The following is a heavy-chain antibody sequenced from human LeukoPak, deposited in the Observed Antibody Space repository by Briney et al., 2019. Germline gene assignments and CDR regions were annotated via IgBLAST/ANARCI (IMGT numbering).Heavy chain of an antibody. V-gene: IGHV3-48*03. CDR3: ARAGLTDPYGSWTYWNDAFDY. CDR1: GFTFSSNE. CDR2: ISSGGATI. D-gene: IGHD3-10*01. Sequence: GGSLRLSCAASGFTFSSNEMNWVRQAPGKGLEWVSYISSGGATINYADSVKGRFTISRDDAKNSLYLQMNSLSAEDTAVYYCARAGLTDPYGSWTYWNDAFDYWGQGTLVTVSS. J-gene: IGHJ4*02.